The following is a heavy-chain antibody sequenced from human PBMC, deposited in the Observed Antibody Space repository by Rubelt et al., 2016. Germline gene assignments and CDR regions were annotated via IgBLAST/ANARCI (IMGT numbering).Heavy chain of an antibody. D-gene: IGHD3-10*01. CDR1: GGSISSYY. J-gene: IGHJ4*02. Sequence: QVQLQESGPGLVKPSETLSLTCTVSGGSISSYYWSWIRQPPGKGLEWIGYIYYSGSTNYNPSLKSRVTISVDTSKNQFSLKLSSVTAADTAVYYCARLLGGDFDYWGQGTLVTVSS. V-gene: IGHV4-59*01. CDR3: ARLLGGDFDY. CDR2: IYYSGST.